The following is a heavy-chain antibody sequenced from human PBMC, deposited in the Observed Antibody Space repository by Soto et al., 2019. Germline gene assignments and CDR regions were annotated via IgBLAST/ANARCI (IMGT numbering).Heavy chain of an antibody. CDR3: SRQASDFWSGKPQYYMDA. CDR1: GFTFSGSA. Sequence: EVQLVESGGGLVQPGGSLKLSCAASGFTFSGSAMHWVRQASGKGLEWVGRIRSKGNNYATAYGASLKGRFTISRDDSKNTAYLRMNSLNTEDTAVYYCSRQASDFWSGKPQYYMDAWGKGTTVTVSS. CDR2: IRSKGNNYAT. D-gene: IGHD3-3*01. J-gene: IGHJ6*03. V-gene: IGHV3-73*01.